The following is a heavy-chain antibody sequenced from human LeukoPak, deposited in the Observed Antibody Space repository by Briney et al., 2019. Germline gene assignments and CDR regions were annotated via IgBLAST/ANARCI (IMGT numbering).Heavy chain of an antibody. CDR2: SKNKTGGGTT. J-gene: IGHJ3*02. CDR3: TTDPVLRYFDCLVEGAFDI. D-gene: IGHD3-9*01. V-gene: IGHV3-15*01. CDR1: GLTFSNAW. Sequence: PGCALPLSYAPSGLTFSNAWIRWVRQPPAKGQEWVGRSKNKTGGGTTDYAAPVKGRFTISRDDSKNTLYLQMTSLTTEDTAVYYCTTDPVLRYFDCLVEGAFDIWGQGTMVTVSS.